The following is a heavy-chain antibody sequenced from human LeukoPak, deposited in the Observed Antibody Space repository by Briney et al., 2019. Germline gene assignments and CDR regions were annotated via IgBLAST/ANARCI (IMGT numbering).Heavy chain of an antibody. V-gene: IGHV1-69*04. J-gene: IGHJ4*02. CDR3: ARGTFDY. CDR1: RGTFSSYA. CDR2: IIPILGIA. D-gene: IGHD1-7*01. Sequence: SVKVSCKPSRGTFSSYAISWVRQAPGQGLEWMGRIIPILGIANYAQKFQGRVTITADKSTSTAYMELSSLRSEDTAVYYCARGTFDYWGQGTLVTVSS.